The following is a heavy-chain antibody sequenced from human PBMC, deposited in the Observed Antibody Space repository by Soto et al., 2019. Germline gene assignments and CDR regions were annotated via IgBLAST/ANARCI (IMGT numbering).Heavy chain of an antibody. V-gene: IGHV3-30-3*01. CDR3: ARGSSWYGYYMDV. Sequence: GGSLRLSCAASGFTFSSYAMHWVRQAPGKGLEWVAVISYDGSNKYYADSVKGRFTISRDNSKNTLYLQMNSLRAEDTAVYYCARGSSWYGYYMDVWGKGTTVTVSS. D-gene: IGHD6-13*01. CDR2: ISYDGSNK. CDR1: GFTFSSYA. J-gene: IGHJ6*03.